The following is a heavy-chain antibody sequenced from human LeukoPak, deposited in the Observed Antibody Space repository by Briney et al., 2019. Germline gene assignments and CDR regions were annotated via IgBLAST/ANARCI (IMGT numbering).Heavy chain of an antibody. CDR3: GRDLSARLDY. Sequence: SQTLSLTCAISGDSVSGNSAAWNWIRQSPSRGLEWLGRTYYRSKWYNDYAVSLRGRISINPDTSKNQFSLQLSSVTPEDTAVYYCGRDLSARLDYWGPGTLVTVSS. J-gene: IGHJ4*02. V-gene: IGHV6-1*01. CDR1: GDSVSGNSAA. CDR2: TYYRSKWYN. D-gene: IGHD6-6*01.